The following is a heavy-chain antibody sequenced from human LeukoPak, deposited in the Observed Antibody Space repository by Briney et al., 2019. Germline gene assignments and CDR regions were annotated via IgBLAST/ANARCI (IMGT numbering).Heavy chain of an antibody. CDR3: ARGGGSYDFDY. Sequence: PSETLSLTCIVSGGSISGYYWTWIRQPPGKGLEWIGYIYYSGDTKYNPSLKSRVIISVDMSKSQFSLKLSSVTAADTAVYYCARGGGSYDFDYWGQGTLVTVSS. D-gene: IGHD1-26*01. J-gene: IGHJ4*02. CDR2: IYYSGDT. V-gene: IGHV4-59*01. CDR1: GGSISGYY.